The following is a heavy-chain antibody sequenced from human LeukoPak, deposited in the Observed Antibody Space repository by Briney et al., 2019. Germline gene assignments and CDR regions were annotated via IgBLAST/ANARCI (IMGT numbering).Heavy chain of an antibody. CDR1: GGSISSYY. CDR3: AREGTAGTNLNWFDP. D-gene: IGHD1-1*01. V-gene: IGHV4-59*01. J-gene: IGHJ5*02. Sequence: SETLSLTCSVSGGSISSYYWSWIRQPPGKGLEWIGYISYSGSTNFNPSLKSRVTISVDTSKNQFSLKLSSVTAADTAVYYCAREGTAGTNLNWFDPWGQGTLVTVSS. CDR2: ISYSGST.